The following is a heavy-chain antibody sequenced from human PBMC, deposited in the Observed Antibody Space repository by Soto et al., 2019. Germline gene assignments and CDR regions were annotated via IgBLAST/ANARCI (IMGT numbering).Heavy chain of an antibody. CDR3: AREDSIAARPDYLDN. D-gene: IGHD6-6*01. J-gene: IGHJ4*02. Sequence: GGSLRLSCAASGFTFSSYGMHWVRQAPSKGLEWVAVIWYDGSNKYYVDSVKGRFTISRDNSKNTLYLQMNSLRAEDTAVYYCAREDSIAARPDYLDNWGQGTLVTVSS. CDR1: GFTFSSYG. V-gene: IGHV3-33*01. CDR2: IWYDGSNK.